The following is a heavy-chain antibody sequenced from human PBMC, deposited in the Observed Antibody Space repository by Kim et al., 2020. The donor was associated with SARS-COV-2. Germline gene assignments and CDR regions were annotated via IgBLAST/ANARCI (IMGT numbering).Heavy chain of an antibody. CDR1: GFTFSNYA. Sequence: GGSLRLSGAASGFTFSNYAMSWVRQAPGKGLEWVSVIYSGGTSTYYADSVKGRFTISRDNSKNTLYLQMNSLRAEDTAVYYCAKETSDNHYWGQGTLVTVSS. CDR2: IYSGGTST. CDR3: AKETSDNHY. J-gene: IGHJ4*02. V-gene: IGHV3-23*03.